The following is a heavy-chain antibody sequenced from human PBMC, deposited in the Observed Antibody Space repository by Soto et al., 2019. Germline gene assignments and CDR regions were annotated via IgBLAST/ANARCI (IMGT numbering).Heavy chain of an antibody. J-gene: IGHJ6*02. CDR2: ISSDGTGT. CDR1: GFTFTDYW. D-gene: IGHD2-15*01. Sequence: EEQLVESGGGLVQPGGSLRLSCAASGFTFTDYWIHWVRQAPGKGLVWVSRISSDGTGTTYADSVKGRFAISRDNAKNTVYLQMNSLRAEDTAVYFCARVKLHRYHYYSGMDVWGQGTAVTVSS. CDR3: ARVKLHRYHYYSGMDV. V-gene: IGHV3-74*01.